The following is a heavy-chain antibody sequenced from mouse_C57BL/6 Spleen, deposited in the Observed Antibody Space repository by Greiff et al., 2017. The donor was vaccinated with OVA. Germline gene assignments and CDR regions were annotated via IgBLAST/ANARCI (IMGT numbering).Heavy chain of an antibody. CDR2: ILPGSGST. Sequence: VQLQQSGAELMKPGASVKLSCKATGYTFTGYWIEWVKQRPGHGLEWIGEILPGSGSTNYNEKFKGKATFTADTSSNTAYMQLSSLTTEDSAIYYCARKGIYDSNLVYWYFDVWGTGTTVTVSS. J-gene: IGHJ1*03. CDR1: GYTFTGYW. D-gene: IGHD2-5*01. CDR3: ARKGIYDSNLVYWYFDV. V-gene: IGHV1-9*01.